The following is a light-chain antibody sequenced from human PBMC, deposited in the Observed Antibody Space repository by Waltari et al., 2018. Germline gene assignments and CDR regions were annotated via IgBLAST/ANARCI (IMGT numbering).Light chain of an antibody. CDR3: QQDFGIPRT. CDR1: QGISSY. Sequence: IQLTQSPSSLPASLGDRVTITCRASQGISSYLAWYQKKVWKAPKLLLYGASRLESGVPSRCSGSGAETVYTLNGSSLQPEDVATYYCQQDFGIPRTFGQGPRME. J-gene: IGKJ5*01. CDR2: GAS. V-gene: IGKV1-NL1*01.